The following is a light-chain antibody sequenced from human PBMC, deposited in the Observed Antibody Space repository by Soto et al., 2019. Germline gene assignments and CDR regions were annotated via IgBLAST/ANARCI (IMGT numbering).Light chain of an antibody. Sequence: DIDMTQSPSTLSASVGDRVTITCRASQSISIWLAWFQQKPGKAPNLLIYKTSSFETGVPSRFSGSGSGTDFTLTISSLQPDDFANYYCQHYHGYSWTFGQGTKVEVK. CDR2: KTS. V-gene: IGKV1-5*03. J-gene: IGKJ1*01. CDR3: QHYHGYSWT. CDR1: QSISIW.